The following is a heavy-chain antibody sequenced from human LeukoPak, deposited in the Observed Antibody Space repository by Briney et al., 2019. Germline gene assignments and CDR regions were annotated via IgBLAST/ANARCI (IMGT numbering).Heavy chain of an antibody. CDR3: AKDVLSQSGNDY. J-gene: IGHJ4*02. V-gene: IGHV3-23*01. Sequence: PGGSLRLSCAASGFTFSSYAMSWVRQAPGKGLEWVSAISGGGGSTYYADSVKGRFTISRDNSKNTLYLQMNSLRAEDTAVYYCAKDVLSQSGNDYWGQGTLVTVSS. CDR2: ISGGGGST. CDR1: GFTFSSYA. D-gene: IGHD6-25*01.